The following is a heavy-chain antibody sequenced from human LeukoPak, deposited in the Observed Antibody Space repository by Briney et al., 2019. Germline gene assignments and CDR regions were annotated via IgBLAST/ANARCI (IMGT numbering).Heavy chain of an antibody. D-gene: IGHD6-13*01. J-gene: IGHJ6*03. CDR3: ARDLTAAAGSWGYYYYYMDV. Sequence: GASVKVSCKASGYTFTGYYMHWVRQAPGQGLEWMGWINPNSGGTNYAQKFQGRVTMTRDTSISTAYMELSRLRSDDTAVYYCARDLTAAAGSWGYYYYYMDVWGKGTTVTVSS. CDR2: INPNSGGT. V-gene: IGHV1-2*02. CDR1: GYTFTGYY.